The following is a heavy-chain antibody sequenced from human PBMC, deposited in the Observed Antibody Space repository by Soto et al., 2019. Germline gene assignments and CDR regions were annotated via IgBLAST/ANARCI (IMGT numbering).Heavy chain of an antibody. Sequence: SETLSLTCTVSGGSISSGGYYWSWIRQHPGKGLEWIGYIYYSGSTYYNPSLKSRVTISVDTSKNQFSLKLSSVTAADTAVYYCARGTYCSGGSCHFDYWGQGTLVTVSS. CDR3: ARGTYCSGGSCHFDY. D-gene: IGHD2-15*01. CDR1: GGSISSGGYY. CDR2: IYYSGST. V-gene: IGHV4-31*03. J-gene: IGHJ4*02.